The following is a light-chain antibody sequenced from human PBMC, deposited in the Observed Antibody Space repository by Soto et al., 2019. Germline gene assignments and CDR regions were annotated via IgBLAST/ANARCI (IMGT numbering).Light chain of an antibody. V-gene: IGLV2-14*03. CDR2: DVS. CDR1: SGDIGAYQY. J-gene: IGLJ3*02. CDR3: ISFTTSSTWV. Sequence: QSAVTQPASVSGSPGQSITISCTGSSGDIGAYQYVSWYQQHPGKAPKLMIYDVSNRPSDISDRFSGSKSGNTASLTISGLRAEDEADYYCISFTTSSTWVFGGGTQLTVL.